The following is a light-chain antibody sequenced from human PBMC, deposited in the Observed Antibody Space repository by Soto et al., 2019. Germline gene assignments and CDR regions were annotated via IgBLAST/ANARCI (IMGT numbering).Light chain of an antibody. CDR2: GAS. CDR1: QSVSSN. Sequence: EILMTQSPATLSVSPGERATLSCRASQSVSSNLAWYQQKPGQAPRLLIYGASTRATGIPARFSGSGSGTEFTLTISSLRSEDFAVYYCQQYNNWPRTLGQGTKVDIK. CDR3: QQYNNWPRT. J-gene: IGKJ1*01. V-gene: IGKV3-15*01.